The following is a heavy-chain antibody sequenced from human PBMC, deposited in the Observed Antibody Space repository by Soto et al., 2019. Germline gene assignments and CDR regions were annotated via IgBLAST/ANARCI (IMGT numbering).Heavy chain of an antibody. CDR3: TTGVYGSSTWYYYYGMDV. V-gene: IGHV3-15*01. D-gene: IGHD6-6*01. J-gene: IGHJ6*02. Sequence: EVQLVESGGGLVKPGGSLRLSCAASGFTFSNAWMSWVRQAPGKGLEWVGRIKSKTDGGTTDYAAPVKGRFTISRDDSKNTLYLQMNSLKTEDTAVYYCTTGVYGSSTWYYYYGMDVWGQGTTVTVSS. CDR1: GFTFSNAW. CDR2: IKSKTDGGTT.